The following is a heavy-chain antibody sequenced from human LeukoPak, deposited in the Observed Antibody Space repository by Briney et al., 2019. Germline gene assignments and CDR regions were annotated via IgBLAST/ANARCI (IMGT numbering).Heavy chain of an antibody. D-gene: IGHD6-6*01. Sequence: PGGSLRLSRAASGFTFSNSVMHWVRQAPGKGLEWVAVLSYDGSNEYYADSVKGRFTISRDNSKNTLYLQMGSLRAEDMAVYYCAREASIVVRCSDYWGQGTLVTVSS. V-gene: IGHV3-30*03. CDR2: LSYDGSNE. CDR3: AREASIVVRCSDY. J-gene: IGHJ4*02. CDR1: GFTFSNSV.